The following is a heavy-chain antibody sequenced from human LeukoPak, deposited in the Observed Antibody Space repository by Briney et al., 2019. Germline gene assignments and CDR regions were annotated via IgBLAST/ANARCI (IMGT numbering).Heavy chain of an antibody. Sequence: GRFLRLSCAASGFTVSSNYMNWVRQAPGTGLEWVSVLYSAGNTFYADSVKGRFTISRDNSKNTLYLHMNSLSPEDRAVYYCARAREYLAIDYWGQGTLVTVSS. V-gene: IGHV3-66*02. CDR3: ARAREYLAIDY. J-gene: IGHJ4*02. CDR2: LYSAGNT. D-gene: IGHD2/OR15-2a*01. CDR1: GFTVSSNY.